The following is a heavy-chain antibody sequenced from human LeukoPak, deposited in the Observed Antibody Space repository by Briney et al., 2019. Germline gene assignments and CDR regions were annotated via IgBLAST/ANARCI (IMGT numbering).Heavy chain of an antibody. CDR2: INPNSGGT. V-gene: IGHV1-2*02. CDR1: GYTFTSYA. Sequence: ASVKVSCKASGYTFTSYAMNWVRQAPGQGLEWMGWINPNSGGTNYAQKFQGRVTMTRDTSISTAYMELSRLRSDDTAVYYCASLYDFWSGYSPIPFDYWGQGTLVTVSS. J-gene: IGHJ4*02. CDR3: ASLYDFWSGYSPIPFDY. D-gene: IGHD3-3*01.